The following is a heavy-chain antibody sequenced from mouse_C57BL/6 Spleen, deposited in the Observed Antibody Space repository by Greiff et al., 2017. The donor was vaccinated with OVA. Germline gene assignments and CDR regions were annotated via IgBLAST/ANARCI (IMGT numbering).Heavy chain of an antibody. CDR1: GYAFSSSW. CDR2: IYPGDGDT. V-gene: IGHV1-82*01. Sequence: QVQLQQSGPELVKPGASVKISCKASGYAFSSSWMNWVKQRPGKGLEWIGRIYPGDGDTNYNGKFKGKATLTADKSSSTAYMQLSSMTSEGSAVYFCAGGDTTVVAPYYFDYWGQGTTLTGSS. J-gene: IGHJ2*01. CDR3: AGGDTTVVAPYYFDY. D-gene: IGHD1-1*01.